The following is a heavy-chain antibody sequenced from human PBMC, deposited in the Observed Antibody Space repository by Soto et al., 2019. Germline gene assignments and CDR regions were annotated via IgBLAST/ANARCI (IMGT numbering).Heavy chain of an antibody. CDR1: GGTFSSYA. CDR3: ARGKGVAGDYYYYYGMDG. V-gene: IGHV1-69*13. J-gene: IGHJ6*01. D-gene: IGHD6-19*01. CDR2: IIPIFGTA. Sequence: ASVKVSCKASGGTFSSYAISWVRQAPGQGLEWMGGIIPIFGTANYAQKFQGRVTITADESTSTAYMELSSLRSEDTAVYYCARGKGVAGDYYYYYGMDGWGQRTTVIVS.